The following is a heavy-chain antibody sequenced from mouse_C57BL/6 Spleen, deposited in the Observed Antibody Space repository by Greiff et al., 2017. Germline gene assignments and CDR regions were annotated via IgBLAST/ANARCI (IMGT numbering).Heavy chain of an antibody. CDR3: ASEGGSSGDY. CDR1: GYTFTDYY. D-gene: IGHD1-1*01. J-gene: IGHJ2*01. CDR2: INPNNGGT. Sequence: VQLKQSGPELVKPGASVKISCKASGYTFTDYYMNWVKQSHGKSLEWIGDINPNNGGTSYNQKFKGKATLTVDKSSSTAYMELRSLTSEDSAVYYCASEGGSSGDYWGQGTTLTVSS. V-gene: IGHV1-26*01.